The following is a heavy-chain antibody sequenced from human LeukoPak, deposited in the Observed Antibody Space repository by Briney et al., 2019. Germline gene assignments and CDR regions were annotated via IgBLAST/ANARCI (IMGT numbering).Heavy chain of an antibody. CDR2: INTSGGST. Sequence: ASVKVSCKATGYTFTSYYMHWVRQAPGQGLEWMGIINTSGGSTTYAQKFQGRVSMTRDTSTSTVYLEVSSLRSEDTAVYYCARSQGGNTLWFDPWGQGTLVTVSS. J-gene: IGHJ5*02. D-gene: IGHD4-23*01. CDR3: ARSQGGNTLWFDP. CDR1: GYTFTSYY. V-gene: IGHV1-46*01.